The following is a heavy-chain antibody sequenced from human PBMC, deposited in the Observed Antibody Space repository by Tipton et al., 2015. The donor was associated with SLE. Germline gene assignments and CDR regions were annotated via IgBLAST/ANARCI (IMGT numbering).Heavy chain of an antibody. J-gene: IGHJ3*02. Sequence: SLRLSCAASGFTFSSYGMHWVRQAPGKGLEWVAFIRYDGSKKYYADSVKGRFTISRDNSKNTLYLQMNSLRAEDTAVYYCARERYSSGSIWGQGTMVTVSS. CDR1: GFTFSSYG. CDR2: IRYDGSKK. CDR3: ARERYSSGSI. D-gene: IGHD6-19*01. V-gene: IGHV3-30*02.